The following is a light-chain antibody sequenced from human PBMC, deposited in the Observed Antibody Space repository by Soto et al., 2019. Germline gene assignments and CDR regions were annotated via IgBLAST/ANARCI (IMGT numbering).Light chain of an antibody. V-gene: IGKV3-15*01. CDR2: GAS. CDR1: QSISSD. J-gene: IGKJ4*01. CDR3: QQYNNCPRT. Sequence: EIVMTQSPATLSVSPGETATLSCRASQSISSDLACLQQQPGQSPRLLIFGASTRATGIPARFSGGGFGTEFTLTISSLKSEDFAVYYCQQYNNCPRTFGIGTRVEVK.